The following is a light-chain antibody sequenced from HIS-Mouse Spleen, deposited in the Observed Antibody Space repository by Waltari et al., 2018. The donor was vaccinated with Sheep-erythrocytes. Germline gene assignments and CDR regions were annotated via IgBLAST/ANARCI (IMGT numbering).Light chain of an antibody. V-gene: IGLV2-23*01. CDR1: SSDVGSYNL. J-gene: IGLJ3*02. Sequence: QSALTQPASVSGSPGQSITISCTGTSSDVGSYNLVSWYQHHPGKHPTPMIYEGSKRPPCVSNRSTSSKSGTTASLTIAVLQAEDEADYYCCSYAGSSTPWVFGGGTKLTVL. CDR2: EGS. CDR3: CSYAGSSTPWV.